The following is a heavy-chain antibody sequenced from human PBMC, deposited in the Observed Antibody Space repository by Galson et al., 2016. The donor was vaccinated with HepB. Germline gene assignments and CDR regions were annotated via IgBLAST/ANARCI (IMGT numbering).Heavy chain of an antibody. V-gene: IGHV4-39*01. CDR1: GGSISSSSYY. Sequence: ETLSLTCTVSGGSISSSSYYWGWIRQPPGKGLEWIGTINYSGITYYNPSLKSRVTMSVDTSKNQFSLKLSSVTATDTAVYYCARQYGSGRYYFDYWGQGTLVTVSS. CDR3: ARQYGSGRYYFDY. CDR2: INYSGIT. D-gene: IGHD3-10*01. J-gene: IGHJ4*02.